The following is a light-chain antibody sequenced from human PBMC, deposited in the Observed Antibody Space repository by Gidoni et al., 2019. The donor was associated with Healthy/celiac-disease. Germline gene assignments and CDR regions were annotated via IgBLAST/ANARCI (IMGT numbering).Light chain of an antibody. CDR1: QSVSSS. V-gene: IGKV3-11*01. CDR2: DAS. J-gene: IGKJ4*01. Sequence: DILLTQSPATLSLSPGERATLSCRASQSVSSSLAWYQQKPGQAPRLLIYDASNRATGIPARFSGSGSGTDFTLTISSLESEDFAVYYCQQRSNWPPLTFGGGTKVEIK. CDR3: QQRSNWPPLT.